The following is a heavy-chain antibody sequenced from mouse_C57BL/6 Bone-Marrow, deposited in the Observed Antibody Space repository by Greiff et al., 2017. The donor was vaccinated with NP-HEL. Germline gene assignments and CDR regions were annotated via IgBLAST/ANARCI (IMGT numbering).Heavy chain of an antibody. D-gene: IGHD2-1*01. CDR1: GYTFTSYW. J-gene: IGHJ4*01. Sequence: VKLQQPGAELVRPGTSVKLSCKASGYTFTSYWMHWVKQRPGQGLEWIGVIDPSDSYTNYNQKFKGKATLTVDTSSSTAYMQLSSLTSEDSAVYYCARRDLLRGAMDYWGQGTSVTVSS. CDR3: ARRDLLRGAMDY. V-gene: IGHV1-59*01. CDR2: IDPSDSYT.